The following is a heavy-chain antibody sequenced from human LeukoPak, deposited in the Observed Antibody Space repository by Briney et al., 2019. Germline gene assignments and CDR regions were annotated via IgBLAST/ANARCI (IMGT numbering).Heavy chain of an antibody. Sequence: ASVKVSCKASGYTFTSYDINWVRQAPGQGLEWMGWINPNSGGTNYAQKFQGRVTMTRDTSISTAYMELSRLRSDDTAVYYCARGGILYHEGDYWGQGTLVTVSS. CDR3: ARGGILYHEGDY. V-gene: IGHV1-2*02. J-gene: IGHJ4*02. D-gene: IGHD2-8*01. CDR1: GYTFTSYD. CDR2: INPNSGGT.